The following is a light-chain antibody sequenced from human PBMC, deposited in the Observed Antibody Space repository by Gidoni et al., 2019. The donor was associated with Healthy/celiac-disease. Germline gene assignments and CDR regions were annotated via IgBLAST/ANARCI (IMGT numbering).Light chain of an antibody. J-gene: IGKJ1*01. CDR1: QSVLYSSNNKNY. V-gene: IGKV4-1*01. CDR3: QQYYSTPPT. CDR2: WAS. Sequence: DIVLTQSPDSLAGPLGERATINCKSSQSVLYSSNNKNYLAWYQQKPGQPPKLLIYWASTRESGVPDRFSGSGSWTDFSLTISSLQAEDVAVYYCQQYYSTPPTFGRGTKVEIK.